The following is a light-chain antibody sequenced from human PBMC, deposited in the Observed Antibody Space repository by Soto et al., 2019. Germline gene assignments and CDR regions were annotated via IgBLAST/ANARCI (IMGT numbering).Light chain of an antibody. Sequence: EIVMTQSPPTLSVSPGERATLSCRASQDISNNLVWYQQKPGQAPRLLIYSATTRATGIPSRFGGSGSGTDFTLTISSLQSEDFAVYYCQQYNNWPRTVGQGTKVDI. CDR1: QDISNN. CDR2: SAT. J-gene: IGKJ1*01. CDR3: QQYNNWPRT. V-gene: IGKV3-15*01.